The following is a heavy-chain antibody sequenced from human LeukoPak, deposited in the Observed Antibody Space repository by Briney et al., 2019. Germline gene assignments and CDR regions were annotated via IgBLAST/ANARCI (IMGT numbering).Heavy chain of an antibody. V-gene: IGHV4-59*01. Sequence: PSETLSLTCTVAGGSISSYYWSWIRPPPGKGLEWIGYIYYSGSTNYNPSLKSRVTISVDTSKNQFSLKLGSVTAADTAVYYSATTIAAAGLEYFQHWGQGTLVTVSS. CDR1: GGSISSYY. CDR2: IYYSGST. CDR3: ATTIAAAGLEYFQH. J-gene: IGHJ1*01. D-gene: IGHD6-13*01.